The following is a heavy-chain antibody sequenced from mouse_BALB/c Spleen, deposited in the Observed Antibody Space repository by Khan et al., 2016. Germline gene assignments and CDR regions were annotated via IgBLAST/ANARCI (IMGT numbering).Heavy chain of an antibody. Sequence: VQLKQSRPDLVKPGASVKIPRKASGYSITAYYMHWVKQSHGKSLEWIGRVNPNNGGTSYNQKLMGKARLIVDKSSSTAYMELRSLTSEDSAVSCFLLEAMGYWGQGPPVTVPS. CDR1: GYSITAYY. D-gene: IGHD2-10*01. J-gene: IGHJ4*01. V-gene: IGHV1-18*01. CDR2: VNPNNGGT. CDR3: LLEAMGY.